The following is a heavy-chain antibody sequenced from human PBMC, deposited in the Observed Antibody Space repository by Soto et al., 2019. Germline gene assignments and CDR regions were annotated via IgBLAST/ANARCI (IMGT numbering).Heavy chain of an antibody. CDR1: VGTFSSYA. V-gene: IGHV1-69*01. J-gene: IGHJ3*02. Sequence: QVQLVQSGAEVKKPGSSVKVSCKASVGTFSSYAISWVRQAPGQGLEWMGGIIPIFGTANYAQKFQGRVTITADESTSTAYMELSSLRSEDTAVYYCARGGELAVRGAGAFDIWGQGTMVTVSS. CDR2: IIPIFGTA. CDR3: ARGGELAVRGAGAFDI. D-gene: IGHD3-10*01.